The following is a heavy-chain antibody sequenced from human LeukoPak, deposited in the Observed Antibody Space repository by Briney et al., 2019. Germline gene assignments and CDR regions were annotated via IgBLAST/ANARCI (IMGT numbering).Heavy chain of an antibody. J-gene: IGHJ4*02. CDR2: INPNSGVT. CDR3: ARDFGRAYGDKFDY. D-gene: IGHD4-17*01. V-gene: IGHV1-2*02. Sequence: ASVKVSCKASGYTFTGYYMHWVRQAPGQGLEWMGWINPNSGVTDYAQKFQGRVTMTRDTSISTAYMEVSGLRSDDTAVYYCARDFGRAYGDKFDYWGQGTLVTVSS. CDR1: GYTFTGYY.